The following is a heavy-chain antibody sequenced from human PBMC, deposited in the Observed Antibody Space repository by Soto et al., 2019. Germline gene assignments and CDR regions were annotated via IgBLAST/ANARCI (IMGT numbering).Heavy chain of an antibody. J-gene: IGHJ6*02. V-gene: IGHV3-30*02. CDR3: AKDTVTGTIWYYGMDV. CDR2: IWYDGSNK. CDR1: GFTFGSYG. Sequence: GGPLRLSCTAAGFTFGSYGMRWVRQAPGKGLEWVAVIWYDGSNKYYADSVKGRFTISRDNSKNTLYLQMNSLRAEDTAVYYCAKDTVTGTIWYYGMDVWGQGTTVTVSS. D-gene: IGHD1-7*01.